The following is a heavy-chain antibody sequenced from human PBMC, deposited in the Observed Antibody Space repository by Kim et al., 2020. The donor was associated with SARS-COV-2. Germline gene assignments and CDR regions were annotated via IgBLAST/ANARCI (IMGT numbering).Heavy chain of an antibody. CDR3: ATSSRYFDWVFPTGSFDI. CDR1: GFSFSNFW. Sequence: GGSLRLSCVGSGFSFSNFWMNWVRQAPGKGLEWVANIKEDGSEEYYVGSVKGRFTISRDNAKNSLFLQMNSLSVEDTAEYYCATSSRYFDWVFPTGSFDIWGQGTTVTVSS. J-gene: IGHJ3*02. V-gene: IGHV3-7*01. CDR2: IKEDGSEE. D-gene: IGHD3-9*01.